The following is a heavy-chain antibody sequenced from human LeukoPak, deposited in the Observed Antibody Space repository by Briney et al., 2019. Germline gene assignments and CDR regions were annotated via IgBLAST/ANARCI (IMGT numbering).Heavy chain of an antibody. J-gene: IGHJ3*02. CDR1: GFTFSMHW. D-gene: IGHD2-21*01. CDR2: INSDGSST. Sequence: GGSLRLSCAASGFTFSMHWMHWVRQAPGKGLVWVSHINSDGSSTTYADSVKGRFTISRDNAKNTVYLQMNSLRAEDTAVYYCTDPIADASDIWGRGTMVTVSS. V-gene: IGHV3-74*01. CDR3: TDPIADASDI.